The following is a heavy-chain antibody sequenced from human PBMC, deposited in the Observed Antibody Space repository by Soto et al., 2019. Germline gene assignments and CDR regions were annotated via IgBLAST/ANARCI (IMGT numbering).Heavy chain of an antibody. J-gene: IGHJ5*02. CDR3: ARDVRYYYGSGSHNWFDP. D-gene: IGHD3-10*01. Sequence: SETLSLTCTVSGGSVSSGSYYWSWIRQPPGKGLEWIGYIYYSGSTNYNPSLKSRVTISVDTSKNQFSLKLSSVTAADTAVYYCARDVRYYYGSGSHNWFDPWGQGTLVTV. CDR2: IYYSGST. V-gene: IGHV4-61*01. CDR1: GGSVSSGSYY.